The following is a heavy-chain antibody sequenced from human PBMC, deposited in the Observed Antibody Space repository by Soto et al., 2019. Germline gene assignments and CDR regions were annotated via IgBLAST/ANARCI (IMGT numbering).Heavy chain of an antibody. V-gene: IGHV4-4*02. CDR1: GDSINSNYC. Sequence: QVPLKESGPGLVRPSGTLSLTCAVSGDSINSNYCWTWVRQHPGKGLEWIAEIYYSGGTSYNPSLKSRVTISMDKSKNQFSLNLPSVTAADTAMYYCARDTGWGLGYWGQGTLVTVSS. CDR2: IYYSGGT. D-gene: IGHD6-19*01. J-gene: IGHJ4*02. CDR3: ARDTGWGLGY.